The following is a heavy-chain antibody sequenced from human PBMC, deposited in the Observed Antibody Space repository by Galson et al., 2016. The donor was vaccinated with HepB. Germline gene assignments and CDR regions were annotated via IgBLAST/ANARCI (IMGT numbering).Heavy chain of an antibody. CDR3: ARSRAVAGTDYYYYVMDV. CDR1: GFSLSTSEMC. Sequence: PALVKPTQTLTVTCTFSGFSLSTSEMCVSWIRQPPGKALEWLALIDWDGDEYYSTSLETRLAISKNTSKTQVVLTMTNMDPVNTATYYCARSRAVAGTDYYYYVMDVWGQGTPVTVSS. CDR2: IDWDGDE. J-gene: IGHJ6*02. D-gene: IGHD6-19*01. V-gene: IGHV2-70*01.